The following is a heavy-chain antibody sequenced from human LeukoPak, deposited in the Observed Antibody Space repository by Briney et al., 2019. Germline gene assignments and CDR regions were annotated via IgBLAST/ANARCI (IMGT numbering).Heavy chain of an antibody. CDR3: AKDYYGSGTYFYSYSYMDV. V-gene: IGHV3-23*01. Sequence: QPGGSLRLSCAASGFSFSIYAMSWVRQAPGKGLEWVSGISGSGYSTNYADSVKGRITISRDNSKDTLYLQMNSLRAEDTAVYYCAKDYYGSGTYFYSYSYMDVWGKGTTVTVPS. CDR1: GFSFSIYA. D-gene: IGHD3-10*01. CDR2: ISGSGYST. J-gene: IGHJ6*03.